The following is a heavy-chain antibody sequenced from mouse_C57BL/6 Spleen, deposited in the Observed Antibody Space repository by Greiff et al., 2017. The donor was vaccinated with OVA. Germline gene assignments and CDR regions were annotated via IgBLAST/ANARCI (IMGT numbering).Heavy chain of an antibody. Sequence: QVQLQQSGAELVKPGASVKLSCKASGYTFTSYWMHWVKQRPGQGLEWIGMIHPNSGSTNYNEKFKSKATLTVDKSSSTAYMQLSSLTSEDSAVYYCARWGTSLYYFDYWGQGTTLTVSS. D-gene: IGHD2-14*01. CDR3: ARWGTSLYYFDY. CDR2: IHPNSGST. V-gene: IGHV1-64*01. CDR1: GYTFTSYW. J-gene: IGHJ2*01.